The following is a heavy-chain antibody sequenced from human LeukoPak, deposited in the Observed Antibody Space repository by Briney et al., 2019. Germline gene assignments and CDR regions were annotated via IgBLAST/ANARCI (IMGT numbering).Heavy chain of an antibody. V-gene: IGHV4-59*08. CDR2: IYYSGST. CDR1: GGSISSYY. J-gene: IGHJ4*02. CDR3: ARLGIAAAIDY. Sequence: PSETLSLTCTVSGGSISSYYWSWIRQPQGKGPEWIGYIYYSGSTNYNPSLKSRVTISVDTSKNQFSLKLSSVTAADTAVYYCARLGIAAAIDYWGQGTLGTVSS. D-gene: IGHD6-13*01.